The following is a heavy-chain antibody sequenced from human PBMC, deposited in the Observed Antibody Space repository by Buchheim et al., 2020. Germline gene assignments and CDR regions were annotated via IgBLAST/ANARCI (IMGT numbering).Heavy chain of an antibody. Sequence: QVQLQESGPGLVKPSQTLSLTCTVSGGSISNGDYYWSWIRQPPGKGLEWIGYIYYSGSTSYNPSLKSRVTISLDTSKNHLSLKLSSVTAADTAVYYCARQYDDYLDYWGQGTL. D-gene: IGHD1-1*01. V-gene: IGHV4-30-4*01. CDR3: ARQYDDYLDY. J-gene: IGHJ4*02. CDR1: GGSISNGDYY. CDR2: IYYSGST.